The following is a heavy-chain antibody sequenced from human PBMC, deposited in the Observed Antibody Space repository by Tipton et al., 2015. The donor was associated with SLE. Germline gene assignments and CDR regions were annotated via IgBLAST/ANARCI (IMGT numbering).Heavy chain of an antibody. Sequence: GSLRLSCAVSGFTFSSYAMSWVRQAPGKGLEWVSVIYSGGSTYYADSVKGRFTISRDNSKNTLYLQMNSLRAEDTAVYYCAKGSSLFDYWGQGTLVTVSS. J-gene: IGHJ4*02. D-gene: IGHD6-19*01. CDR3: AKGSSLFDY. CDR2: IYSGGST. CDR1: GFTFSSYA. V-gene: IGHV3-23*03.